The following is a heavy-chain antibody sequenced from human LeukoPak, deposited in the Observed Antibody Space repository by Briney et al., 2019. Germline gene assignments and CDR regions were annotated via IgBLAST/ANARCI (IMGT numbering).Heavy chain of an antibody. CDR2: INPNSGGT. Sequence: GASVKVSCKASGYTFIGYYMHWVRQAPGQGLEWMGWINPNSGGTNYAQKFQGRVTMTRDTSISTAYMELSRLRSDDTAVYYCARDQDYYDSSGYFPFDYWGQGTLVTVSS. D-gene: IGHD3-22*01. CDR1: GYTFIGYY. J-gene: IGHJ4*02. CDR3: ARDQDYYDSSGYFPFDY. V-gene: IGHV1-2*02.